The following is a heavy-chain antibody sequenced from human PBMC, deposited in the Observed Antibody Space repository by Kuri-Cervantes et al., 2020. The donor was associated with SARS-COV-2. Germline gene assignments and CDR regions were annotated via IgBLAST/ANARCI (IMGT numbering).Heavy chain of an antibody. CDR3: ARGGGYQLLSDDAFDI. V-gene: IGHV4-39*07. CDR2: IYYSGST. D-gene: IGHD2-2*01. CDR1: GGSISSSSYY. Sequence: GSLRLSCTVSGGSISSSSYYWGWIRQPPGKGLEWIGSIYYSGSTYYNPSLKSRVTISVDTSKNQFSLKLSSVTAAATAVYYCARGGGYQLLSDDAFDIWVQGTMVTVSS. J-gene: IGHJ3*02.